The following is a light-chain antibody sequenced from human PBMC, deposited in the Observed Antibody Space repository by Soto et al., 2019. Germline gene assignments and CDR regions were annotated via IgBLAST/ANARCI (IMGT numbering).Light chain of an antibody. V-gene: IGKV1-9*01. CDR2: AAS. J-gene: IGKJ5*01. CDR3: QQLNTYPIT. CDR1: QGISSY. Sequence: DIQLTQSPSFLSASVGDRVTITCRASQGISSYLAWYQQKPGKAPKLLIYAASTLQSGVPSRFSGSGSWTEFTLTISSLQPEDFATYSCQQLNTYPITFGQGTRLEIK.